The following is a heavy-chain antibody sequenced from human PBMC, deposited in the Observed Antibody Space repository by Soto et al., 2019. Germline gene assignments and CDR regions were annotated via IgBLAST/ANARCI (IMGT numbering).Heavy chain of an antibody. V-gene: IGHV2-5*01. J-gene: IGHJ3*02. CDR3: VYIEIAHNWNDKNAFDI. Sequence: SGPTLVNPTQTLTLTCTFSGFSLSTSGVGVGWIRQPPGKALEWLALIYWNDDKRYSPSLKSRLTITKDTSKNQVVLTMTNMDPVDTATYYCVYIEIAHNWNDKNAFDIWGQGTMVTVSS. D-gene: IGHD1-20*01. CDR1: GFSLSTSGVG. CDR2: IYWNDDK.